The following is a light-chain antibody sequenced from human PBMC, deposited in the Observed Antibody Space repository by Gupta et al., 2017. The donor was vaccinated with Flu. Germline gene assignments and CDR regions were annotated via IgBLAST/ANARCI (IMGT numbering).Light chain of an antibody. CDR2: VGS. Sequence: VNPGEPASLSCSSSQSRLHSNGYNSLDWYPQKPGQSPQLLIYVGSKRAFGVRDRFSGSGSCTDFTLKISRGEAEDVVVYYCKQSLQTPWTFGQGTKVEIK. J-gene: IGKJ1*01. CDR1: QSRLHSNGYNS. CDR3: KQSLQTPWT. V-gene: IGKV2-28*01.